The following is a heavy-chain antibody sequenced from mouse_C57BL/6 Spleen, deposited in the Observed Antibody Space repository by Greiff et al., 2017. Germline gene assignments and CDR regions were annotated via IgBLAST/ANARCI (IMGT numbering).Heavy chain of an antibody. CDR1: GFTFSSYA. CDR2: ISDGGSYN. D-gene: IGHD2-2*01. J-gene: IGHJ3*01. Sequence: DVMLVESGGGLVKPGGSLKLSCAASGFTFSSYAMSWVRQTPEKRLEWVATISDGGSYNYYPDNVKGRFTISRDNAKNNLYLQISHRVSDDTSMYYCSTDEGYDDGISYWGQGTLVTFSA. V-gene: IGHV5-4*01. CDR3: STDEGYDDGISY.